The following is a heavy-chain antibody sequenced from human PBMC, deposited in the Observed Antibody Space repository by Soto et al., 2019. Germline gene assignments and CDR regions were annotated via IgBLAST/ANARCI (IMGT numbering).Heavy chain of an antibody. D-gene: IGHD2-8*02. Sequence: LETLSVTCSVSGGSSGSYYCSWIRQPPGTGLEWIGEINHSGSTNYNPSLKSRVTISVDTSKNQFSLKLTSVTAADTAVYYCARDKITGLFDYWGQGTLVTVSS. CDR1: GGSSGSYY. CDR2: INHSGST. J-gene: IGHJ4*02. CDR3: ARDKITGLFDY. V-gene: IGHV4-34*01.